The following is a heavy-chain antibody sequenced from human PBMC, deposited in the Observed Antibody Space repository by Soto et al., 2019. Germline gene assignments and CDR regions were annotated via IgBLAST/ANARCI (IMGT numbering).Heavy chain of an antibody. Sequence: EVQLVESGGGLVQPGGSLRLSCAASGFTFSSYEMNWVRQAPGKGLEWVSYISSSGSTIYYADSVKGRFTISRDNAKNSLYLQINSLRAEDTAVYYCARAIIAARIDPWGQGTLVTVSS. CDR1: GFTFSSYE. D-gene: IGHD6-6*01. CDR3: ARAIIAARIDP. J-gene: IGHJ5*02. CDR2: ISSSGSTI. V-gene: IGHV3-48*03.